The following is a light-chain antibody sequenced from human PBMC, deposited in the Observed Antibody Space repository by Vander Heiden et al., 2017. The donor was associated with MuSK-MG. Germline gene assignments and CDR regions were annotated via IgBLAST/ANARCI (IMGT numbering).Light chain of an antibody. CDR2: AAS. V-gene: IGKV1-9*01. Sequence: DIQLTQSPSFLSASVGDRVIITCRASQGISSYLAWHQQKPGKAPKLLIYAASTLQSGVPSRFSGSGSGTEFTLTISSLQSEDLATYYCQQGNSLPITFGGGTKVEIK. CDR1: QGISSY. J-gene: IGKJ4*01. CDR3: QQGNSLPIT.